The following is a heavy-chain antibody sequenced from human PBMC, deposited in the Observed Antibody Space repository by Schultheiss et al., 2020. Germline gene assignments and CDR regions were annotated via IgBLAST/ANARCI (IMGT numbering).Heavy chain of an antibody. V-gene: IGHV4-38-2*01. J-gene: IGHJ4*02. Sequence: SETLSLTCAVSGYSISSGYYWGWIRQPPGKGLEWIGSIYHSGSTYYNSSLKSRVTISVDKSKNQFSLKLSSVTAADTAVYYCARGGRTTVTTDYWGQGTLVTVSS. CDR2: IYHSGST. D-gene: IGHD4-17*01. CDR1: GYSISSGYY. CDR3: ARGGRTTVTTDY.